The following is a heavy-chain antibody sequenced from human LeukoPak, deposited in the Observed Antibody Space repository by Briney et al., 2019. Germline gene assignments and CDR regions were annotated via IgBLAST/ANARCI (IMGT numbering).Heavy chain of an antibody. CDR2: TSGSGGST. CDR1: GFTFSSYA. Sequence: PGGSLRLSCAASGFTFSSYAMSWVRPAPGKGLEWVSATSGSGGSTYYADSVKGRFTISRDNSKNTLYLQMNSLRAEDTAVYYCAIRWPEEKGYWGQGTLVTVSS. D-gene: IGHD1-14*01. CDR3: AIRWPEEKGY. V-gene: IGHV3-23*01. J-gene: IGHJ4*02.